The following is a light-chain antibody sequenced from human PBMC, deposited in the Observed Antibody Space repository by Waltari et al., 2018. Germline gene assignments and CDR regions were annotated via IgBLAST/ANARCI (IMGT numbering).Light chain of an antibody. CDR3: QQYGSSPRT. Sequence: EIVLTQXPGTLSLSPGERATLSCRASQSVSSSYLAWYQQKPGQAPRLLIYGASSRATGIPDRFSGSGSGTDFTLTISRLXPEXFAVYYXQQYGSSPRTFXQGTKVEIK. CDR2: GAS. CDR1: QSVSSSY. V-gene: IGKV3-20*01. J-gene: IGKJ1*01.